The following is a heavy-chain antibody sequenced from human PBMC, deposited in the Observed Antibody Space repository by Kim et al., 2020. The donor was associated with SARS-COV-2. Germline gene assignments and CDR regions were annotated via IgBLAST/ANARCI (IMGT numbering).Heavy chain of an antibody. CDR3: ARAPNDFWTCYPYYFDD. J-gene: IGHJ4*02. CDR2: IYYSGNT. CDR1: GGSVSSGSYF. D-gene: IGHD3-3*01. Sequence: SETLSLTCTVSGGSVSSGSYFWSWIRQPPGKGLEWIGYIYYSGNTNYTPSLKSRVTMSVDTSKNQFSLKLRSVTAADTAVYYCARAPNDFWTCYPYYFDDWGQGTLVTVSS. V-gene: IGHV4-61*01.